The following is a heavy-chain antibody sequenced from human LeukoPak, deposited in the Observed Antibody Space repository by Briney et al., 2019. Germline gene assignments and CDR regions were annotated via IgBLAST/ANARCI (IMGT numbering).Heavy chain of an antibody. CDR2: INAGNGNT. CDR1: GYTFTSYA. Sequence: EASVKVSCKASGYTFTSYAMHWVRQAPGQRLEWMGWINAGNGNTKYSQKFQGRVTITRDTSASTAYMELSSLRSEDTAVYYCARGRDGYNLPYWCFDLWGRGTLVTVSS. CDR3: ARGRDGYNLPYWCFDL. D-gene: IGHD5-24*01. J-gene: IGHJ2*01. V-gene: IGHV1-3*01.